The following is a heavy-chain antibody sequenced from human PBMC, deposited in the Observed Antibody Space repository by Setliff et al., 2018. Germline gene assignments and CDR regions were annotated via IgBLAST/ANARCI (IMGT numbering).Heavy chain of an antibody. D-gene: IGHD2-21*02. CDR2: IYIGGSA. V-gene: IGHV4-59*10. CDR3: ARDLGHGGDSDY. CDR1: GGSFSGYY. J-gene: IGHJ4*02. Sequence: PSETLSLTCAVYGGSFSGYYWSWIRQPPGKRLGWIGHIYIGGSANYNPSLKSRVTMSIDTSKNQFSLKLNSVTAADMAVYYCARDLGHGGDSDYWGQGILVTVSS.